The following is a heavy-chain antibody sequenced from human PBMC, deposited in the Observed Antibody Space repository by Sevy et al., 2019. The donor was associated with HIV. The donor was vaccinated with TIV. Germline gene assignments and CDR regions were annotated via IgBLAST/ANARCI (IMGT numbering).Heavy chain of an antibody. CDR1: GYSFSTYW. Sequence: GESLKISCKGSGYSFSTYWIARVRQMPGKGLDWMGIIYPGDSDTRYSPSFQGQVTISADKSISNAYLQWSSLKASDSAMYYCASRRGSSGWVDYWGQGTLVTVSS. J-gene: IGHJ4*02. CDR2: IYPGDSDT. D-gene: IGHD6-6*01. V-gene: IGHV5-51*01. CDR3: ASRRGSSGWVDY.